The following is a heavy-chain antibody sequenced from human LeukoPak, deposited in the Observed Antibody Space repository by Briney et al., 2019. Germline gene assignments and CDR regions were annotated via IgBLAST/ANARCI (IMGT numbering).Heavy chain of an antibody. D-gene: IGHD3-22*01. Sequence: GGSLRLSCAASAFNVSNNYMSWVRQAPGKGLEWVSVIYSGGTTYYADSVKGRFTISRDNSKNTLYLQMNSLRAEDTALYYCARERYYYDSSGYYYGGTTPDYWGQGTLVTVSS. V-gene: IGHV3-53*01. CDR2: IYSGGTT. CDR1: AFNVSNNY. CDR3: ARERYYYDSSGYYYGGTTPDY. J-gene: IGHJ4*02.